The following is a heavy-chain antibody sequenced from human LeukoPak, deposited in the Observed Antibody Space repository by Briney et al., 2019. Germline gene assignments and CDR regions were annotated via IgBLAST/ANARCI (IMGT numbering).Heavy chain of an antibody. CDR1: GYTFTSYD. D-gene: IGHD2-2*01. CDR3: ARGRGYCSSTSCYRRYAVGV. V-gene: IGHV1-8*01. J-gene: IGHJ6*02. CDR2: MYPNSGNT. Sequence: ASVKVSCKASGYTFTSYDINRVRQATGQGLEWVGWMYPNSGNTGYAQKFQGRVTMTRNTSISTAYMELSSLRSEDTAVYYCARGRGYCSSTSCYRRYAVGVWGQGTTVTVSS.